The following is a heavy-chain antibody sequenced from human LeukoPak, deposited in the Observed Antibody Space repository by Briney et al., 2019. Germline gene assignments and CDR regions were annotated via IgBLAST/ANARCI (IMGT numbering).Heavy chain of an antibody. D-gene: IGHD1-14*01. V-gene: IGHV3-21*01. Sequence: GGSLRLSCAASGFTFSSYGVSWVREAPGKGLEWVSSISSSNTYIYYADSVKGRFNISRDNAKNTLYLQMNSLRAEDTAVYYCAALDNGRDYWGQGTLVTVSS. CDR2: ISSSNTYI. J-gene: IGHJ4*02. CDR3: AALDNGRDY. CDR1: GFTFSSYG.